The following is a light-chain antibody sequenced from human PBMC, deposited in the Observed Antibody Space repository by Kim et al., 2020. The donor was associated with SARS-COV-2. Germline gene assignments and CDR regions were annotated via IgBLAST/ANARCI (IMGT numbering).Light chain of an antibody. Sequence: VEDRVTITCRASQDISNDVGWYQQKPGRAPKRLIYGASRVQRGVPSRFSGSGSGTEFTVTISSLQTEDIATYFCLKNNTYTSTFGQGTRMEIK. J-gene: IGKJ5*01. CDR2: GAS. V-gene: IGKV1-17*01. CDR1: QDISND. CDR3: LKNNTYTST.